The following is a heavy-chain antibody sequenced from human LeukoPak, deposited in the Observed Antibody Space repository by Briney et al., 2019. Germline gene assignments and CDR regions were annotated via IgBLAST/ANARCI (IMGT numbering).Heavy chain of an antibody. V-gene: IGHV3-20*04. CDR1: GFTLDDYG. CDR2: INWSGGST. J-gene: IGHJ3*01. D-gene: IGHD6-6*01. CDR3: ARAQGRPP. Sequence: GGSLRLSCAASGFTLDDYGMSWVRQAPGKGLEWVSGINWSGGSTGYADSVKGRFTISRDNAKNSLYLQMNSLRVEDTALYYCARAQGRPPWGQGTMVIVSS.